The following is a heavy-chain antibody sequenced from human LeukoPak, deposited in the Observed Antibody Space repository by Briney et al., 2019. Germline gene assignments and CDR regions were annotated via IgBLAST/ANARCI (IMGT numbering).Heavy chain of an antibody. J-gene: IGHJ4*02. V-gene: IGHV4-34*01. Sequence: SETLSLTCAVYGGSFSGYYWSWIRQPPGKGLEWIGEINHSGSTNYNPSLKSRVTISVDTSKSQFSLKLSSVTAADTAVYYCARRIVATKSSYDYWGQGTLVTVSS. CDR1: GGSFSGYY. CDR3: ARRIVATKSSYDY. CDR2: INHSGST. D-gene: IGHD5-12*01.